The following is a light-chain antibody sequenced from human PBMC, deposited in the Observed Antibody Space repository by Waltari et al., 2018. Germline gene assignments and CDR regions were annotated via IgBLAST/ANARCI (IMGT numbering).Light chain of an antibody. J-gene: IGLJ2*01. Sequence: QSAPTQPPSVSGSPGPSLTIPCTGTSSDVGGYNYVSWYQQHPGKAPKLMIYGVSNRPSGVSDRFSGSKSGNTASLTISGLQAEDEADYYCSSYTTSSTWVVGGGTRLTVL. CDR2: GVS. V-gene: IGLV2-14*01. CDR1: SSDVGGYNY. CDR3: SSYTTSSTWV.